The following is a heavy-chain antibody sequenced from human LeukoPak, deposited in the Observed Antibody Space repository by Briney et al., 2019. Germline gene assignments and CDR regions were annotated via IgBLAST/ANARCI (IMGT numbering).Heavy chain of an antibody. V-gene: IGHV3-30-3*01. CDR3: ASHPQWLVDAAGFDS. CDR2: ISYDGSSK. J-gene: IGHJ4*02. CDR1: GFIFRSYA. D-gene: IGHD6-19*01. Sequence: PGGSLRLSCVASGFIFRSYAMHWVRQAPGKGLEWVAFISYDGSSKFSAESVKGRFTISRDNSKNTLYLQMNSLRAEDTAVYYCASHPQWLVDAAGFDSWGQGTLVTVSS.